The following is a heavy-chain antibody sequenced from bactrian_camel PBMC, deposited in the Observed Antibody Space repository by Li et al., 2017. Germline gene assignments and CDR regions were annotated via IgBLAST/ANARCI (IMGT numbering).Heavy chain of an antibody. Sequence: HVQLVDSGGGLVQPGGSLRLTCVGSGFGPKVCCMGWFRQAPGKEREGVAVFDVEGDPAYADSVKGRFTISHDSAKSTMYLQMNSLKAEDTAMYYCASPEYGCVYGSWCYDGRGFAYWGQGTQVTVS. CDR2: FDVEGDP. J-gene: IGHJ6*01. V-gene: IGHV3S1*01. CDR3: ASPEYGCVYGSWCYDGRGFAY. CDR1: GFGPKVCC. D-gene: IGHD3*01.